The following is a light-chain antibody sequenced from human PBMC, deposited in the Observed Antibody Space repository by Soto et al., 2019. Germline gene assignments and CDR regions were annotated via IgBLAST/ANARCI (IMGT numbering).Light chain of an antibody. J-gene: IGLJ2*01. CDR1: SSDVGGYNY. CDR2: DVS. Sequence: QSALTQPASVSGSPGQSITISCTGTSSDVGGYNYVSWYQQYPGKAPKLLISDVSNRPSGVSSRFSGSKSANTASLTISGLQAEDEADYYCSSYRSGSILVVFGGGTKLTVL. V-gene: IGLV2-14*01. CDR3: SSYRSGSILVV.